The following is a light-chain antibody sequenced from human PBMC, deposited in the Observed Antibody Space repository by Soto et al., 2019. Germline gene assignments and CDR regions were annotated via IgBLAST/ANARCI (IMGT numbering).Light chain of an antibody. J-gene: IGKJ1*01. CDR2: RAS. CDR1: HYIYSN. CDR3: HQYNNWPWT. Sequence: EIVLTQSPATLSVSPGERATLSCTASHYIYSNVAWFQQRPGQAPRLLIYRASTRATGTPARFSGSGSETEFTLTIRSLQCEDFALYYCHQYNNWPWTFGQGTKV. V-gene: IGKV3-15*01.